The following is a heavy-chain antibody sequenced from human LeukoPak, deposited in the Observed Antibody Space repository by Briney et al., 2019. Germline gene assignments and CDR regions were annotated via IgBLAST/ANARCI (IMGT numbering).Heavy chain of an antibody. D-gene: IGHD5-24*01. CDR3: ARQKSQFLLPSADWYFDL. CDR2: ISYSGDT. Sequence: SETLSLTCTVSADSIGSFYWSWLRQPPGKGLEWIGHISYSGDTNYNPSLKSRVTLSVDTSKNQFSLRLRSVTAADTAVYYCARQKSQFLLPSADWYFDLWGRGTLVTVSS. J-gene: IGHJ2*01. CDR1: ADSIGSFY. V-gene: IGHV4-59*08.